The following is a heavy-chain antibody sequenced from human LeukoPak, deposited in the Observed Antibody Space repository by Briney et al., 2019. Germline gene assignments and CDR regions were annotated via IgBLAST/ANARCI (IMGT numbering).Heavy chain of an antibody. Sequence: PGGSLRLSCAASGFTFSDYYMGWIRQAPGQGLEWISYMSSSDGTIYYADSMKGRFTISRDSAKKSLYLQMNSLRADDTAVCYCVGGTAASGMGDAFDIWGQGTMVTVSS. CDR2: MSSSDGTI. J-gene: IGHJ3*02. V-gene: IGHV3-11*01. CDR1: GFTFSDYY. CDR3: VGGTAASGMGDAFDI. D-gene: IGHD6-13*01.